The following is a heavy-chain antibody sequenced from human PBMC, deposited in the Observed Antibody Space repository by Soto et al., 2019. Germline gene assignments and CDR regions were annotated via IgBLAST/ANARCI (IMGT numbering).Heavy chain of an antibody. V-gene: IGHV3-23*01. D-gene: IGHD2-2*01. J-gene: IGHJ4*02. CDR1: GFIFSSYA. Sequence: GGSLRLSCAASGFIFSSYAMSWVRQAPGRGLEWVSVISGSGVTTYYADSVKGRLTISRDNSRDTLFLQMNSLRAEDTAVYYCEKPNLYRSSTSCYDFWGQGTLVTVSS. CDR3: EKPNLYRSSTSCYDF. CDR2: ISGSGVTT.